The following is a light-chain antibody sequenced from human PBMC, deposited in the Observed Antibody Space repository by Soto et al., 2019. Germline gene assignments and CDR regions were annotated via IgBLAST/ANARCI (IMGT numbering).Light chain of an antibody. V-gene: IGKV3-20*01. CDR1: KSVSSSY. CDR3: QQYGSSGT. CDR2: GAS. Sequence: EIVCPQPPGTPSLSPGERATLSSRASKSVSSSYLAWYQQEAGQAPRLLIYGASSRATGLQERFSGSACGTYFPIAIRRLAPEDFAVYYCQQYGSSGTFGQGTKVDIK. J-gene: IGKJ1*01.